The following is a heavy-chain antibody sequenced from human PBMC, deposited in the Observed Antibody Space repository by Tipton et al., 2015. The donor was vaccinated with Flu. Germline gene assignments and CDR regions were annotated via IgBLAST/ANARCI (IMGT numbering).Heavy chain of an antibody. Sequence: TLSLTCTVSGGSISSYYWSWIRQPPGKGLEWIGYIYYSGSTNYNPSLKSRVTISVDTSKNQFSLKLSSVTAADTAVYYCARDRGIAAAGDIAGYFDYWGQRTLVTVSS. J-gene: IGHJ4*02. CDR2: IYYSGST. CDR1: GGSISSYY. V-gene: IGHV4-59*01. D-gene: IGHD6-13*01. CDR3: ARDRGIAAAGDIAGYFDY.